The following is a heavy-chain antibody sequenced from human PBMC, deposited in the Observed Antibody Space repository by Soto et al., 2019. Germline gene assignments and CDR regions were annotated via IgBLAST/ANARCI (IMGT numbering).Heavy chain of an antibody. V-gene: IGHV3-74*01. D-gene: IGHD4-17*01. CDR1: GFTFSRYW. CDR3: VRLPTLTTFGY. Sequence: GESLKIFCAASGFTFSRYWMHWVRQSPGKGLVWVSRINIDGSTTDYADSVKGRFTISRDNAKNTLYLQMNSLRAEDTAVYYCVRLPTLTTFGYWGQGALVTVSS. CDR2: INIDGSTT. J-gene: IGHJ4*02.